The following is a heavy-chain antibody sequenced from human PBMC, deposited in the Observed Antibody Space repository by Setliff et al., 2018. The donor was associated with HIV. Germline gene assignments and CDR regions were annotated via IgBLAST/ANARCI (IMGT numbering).Heavy chain of an antibody. J-gene: IGHJ3*02. Sequence: GASVKVSCKASGGTFSDYTVNWVRQAPGQGLEWMGRIIPIIGIENYAQKFQGRVTITADKSTSTAYMELNSLRSDDTAIYYCARSDCSSARCYLGHAFEIWGQGTMVTVSS. CDR3: ARSDCSSARCYLGHAFEI. D-gene: IGHD2-2*01. CDR2: IIPIIGIE. CDR1: GGTFSDYT. V-gene: IGHV1-69*02.